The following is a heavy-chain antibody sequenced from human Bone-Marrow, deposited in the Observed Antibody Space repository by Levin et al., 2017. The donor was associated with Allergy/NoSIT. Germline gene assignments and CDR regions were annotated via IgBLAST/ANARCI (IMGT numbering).Heavy chain of an antibody. D-gene: IGHD3-3*01. CDR1: GGTFSSYA. V-gene: IGHV1-69*04. CDR2: IIPILGIA. CDR3: ARLIWSGYYKVDYYYYGMDV. Sequence: SVKVSCKASGGTFSSYAISWVRQAPGQGLEWMGRIIPILGIANYAQKFQGRVTITADKSTSTAYMELSSLRSEDTAVYYCARLIWSGYYKVDYYYYGMDVWGQGTTVTVSS. J-gene: IGHJ6*02.